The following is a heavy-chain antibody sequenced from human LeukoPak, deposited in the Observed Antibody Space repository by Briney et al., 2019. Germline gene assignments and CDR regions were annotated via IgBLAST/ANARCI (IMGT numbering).Heavy chain of an antibody. J-gene: IGHJ5*02. CDR3: ARGASLPAAISVWFDP. Sequence: SETLSLTCTVSGDSISNPHWSWIRQPPGKGLEWIGYIYHSGSTYYNPSLKSRVTISVDRSKNQFSLKLSSVTAADTAVYYCARGASLPAAISVWFDPWGQGTLVTVSS. V-gene: IGHV4-59*11. CDR2: IYHSGST. D-gene: IGHD2-2*01. CDR1: GDSISNPH.